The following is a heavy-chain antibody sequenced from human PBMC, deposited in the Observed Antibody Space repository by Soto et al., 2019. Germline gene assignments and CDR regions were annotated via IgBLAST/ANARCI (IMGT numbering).Heavy chain of an antibody. CDR2: IYYSGST. Sequence: QVQLQESGPGLVKPSETLSLTCTVSGGSISSYYWSWIRQPPGKGLEWIGYIYYSGSTNHNPSLKSRVTISVDTSKNQFSLKLSSVTAADTAVYYCARGVDGSGSYYKFHFDYWGQGTLVTVSS. J-gene: IGHJ4*02. CDR1: GGSISSYY. D-gene: IGHD3-10*01. CDR3: ARGVDGSGSYYKFHFDY. V-gene: IGHV4-59*01.